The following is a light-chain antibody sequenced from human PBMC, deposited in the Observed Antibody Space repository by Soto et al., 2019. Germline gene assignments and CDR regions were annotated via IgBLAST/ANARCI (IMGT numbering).Light chain of an antibody. V-gene: IGLV1-44*01. Sequence: QSVLTQPPSASGTPGQSITISCSGGSSNIGSNTVNWYQQIPGTAPKLLIYTNFRRPSGVPDRFSGSKSVTSASLAISGLQAEDDAHYYWATGDETRNVWVFGRGTKLTVL. CDR3: ATGDETRNVWV. CDR2: TNF. CDR1: SSNIGSNT. J-gene: IGLJ3*02.